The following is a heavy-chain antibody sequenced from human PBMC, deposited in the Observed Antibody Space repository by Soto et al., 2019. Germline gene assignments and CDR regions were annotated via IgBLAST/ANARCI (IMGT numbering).Heavy chain of an antibody. CDR1: GGTFSSYA. J-gene: IGHJ4*02. V-gene: IGHV1-69*13. Sequence: SVKVSCKASGGTFSSYAISWVRQAPGQGLEWMGGIIPIFGTANYAQKFQGRVTITAGESTSTAYMELSSLRSEDTAVYYCARDLYYDSSGYYNAFGYWGQGTLVTVSS. D-gene: IGHD3-22*01. CDR3: ARDLYYDSSGYYNAFGY. CDR2: IIPIFGTA.